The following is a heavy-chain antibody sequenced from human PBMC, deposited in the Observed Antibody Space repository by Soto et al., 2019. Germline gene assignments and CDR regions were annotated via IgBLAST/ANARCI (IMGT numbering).Heavy chain of an antibody. V-gene: IGHV1-3*01. D-gene: IGHD6-13*01. J-gene: IGHJ5*02. CDR2: INAANGDT. CDR1: GYTFTSYG. Sequence: ASVKVSCKASGYTFTSYGIRWVLQAPGQRLEWMGWINAANGDTKYSPKFQGRVTITRDTSASTAYMELSSLRSEDTAVYYCVRRHVSATGIDWFDPWGQGTLVTVSS. CDR3: VRRHVSATGIDWFDP.